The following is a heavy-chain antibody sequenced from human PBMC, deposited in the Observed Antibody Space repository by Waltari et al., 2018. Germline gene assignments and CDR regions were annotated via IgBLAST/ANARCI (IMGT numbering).Heavy chain of an antibody. CDR3: VRHARTTSGGKHFDH. V-gene: IGHV4-39*01. D-gene: IGHD2-15*01. J-gene: IGHJ4*02. CDR1: GDSISSSGYY. Sequence: QLQLQESGPGLVKASETLSLTCTVSGDSISSSGYYWGWVRQPPGKGLEWIGNMYYSGSTYYNPSLKSRVTISGDTSKSQFSLKLSSVTAADTSMYYCVRHARTTSGGKHFDHWGQGMLVTVSP. CDR2: MYYSGST.